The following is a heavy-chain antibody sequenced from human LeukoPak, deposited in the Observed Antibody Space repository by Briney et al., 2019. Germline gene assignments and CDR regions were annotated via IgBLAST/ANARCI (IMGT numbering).Heavy chain of an antibody. CDR3: AKSQGGSWYVYFDY. D-gene: IGHD6-13*01. CDR1: GFTFDDYA. Sequence: GGSLRLSRAASGFTFDDYAMHWVRQAPGKGLEWVSGISWNSGSIGYADSVKGRFTISRDNAKNSLYLQMNSLRAEDTALYYCAKSQGGSWYVYFDYWGQGTLVTVSS. V-gene: IGHV3-9*01. J-gene: IGHJ4*02. CDR2: ISWNSGSI.